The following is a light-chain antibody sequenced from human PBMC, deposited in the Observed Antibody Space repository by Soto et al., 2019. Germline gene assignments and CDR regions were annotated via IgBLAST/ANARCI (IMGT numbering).Light chain of an antibody. J-gene: IGKJ1*01. CDR3: QQRSNWPRT. Sequence: EIVLTQSPATLSLSPVERATLSCRASQSVSSYLAWYQQKPGQAPRLLIYDASNRATGIPARFSGSGSGTDFTLTIRSLEPEDFAVYSCQQRSNWPRTFGQGTKVDIK. CDR2: DAS. V-gene: IGKV3-11*01. CDR1: QSVSSY.